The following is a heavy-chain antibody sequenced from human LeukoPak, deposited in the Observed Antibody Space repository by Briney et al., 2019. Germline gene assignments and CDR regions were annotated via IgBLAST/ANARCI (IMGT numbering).Heavy chain of an antibody. CDR2: IIGRDGST. D-gene: IGHD2-15*01. J-gene: IGHJ4*02. CDR3: AKGRGYCTGGSCYSDY. V-gene: IGHV3-23*01. CDR1: GVTFSNYA. Sequence: RGSLRLSCTASGVTFSNYAMRRVRDGPGKGLERGSTIIGRDGSTYYAASVKGRFTISRSNSKNKRNLQMNSQRVEEAAIYYCAKGRGYCTGGSCYSDYWGQGTLATVSS.